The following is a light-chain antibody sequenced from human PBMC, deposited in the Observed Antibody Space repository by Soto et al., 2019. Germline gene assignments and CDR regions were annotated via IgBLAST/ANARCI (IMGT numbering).Light chain of an antibody. V-gene: IGKV3-20*01. J-gene: IGKJ4*01. CDR3: QQFSSYPLT. CDR2: DAS. Sequence: EFVFRQSPRTLSLSPGERATLSCRASQTVRNNYLAWYQQKPGQAPRLLIYDASSRATGIPDRFSGGGSGTDFTLTISRLEPEDFAVYYCQQFSSYPLTFGGGTKVDNK. CDR1: QTVRNNY.